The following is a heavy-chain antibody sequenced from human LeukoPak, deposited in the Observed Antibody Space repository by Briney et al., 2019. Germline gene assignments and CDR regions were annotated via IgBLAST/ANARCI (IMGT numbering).Heavy chain of an antibody. D-gene: IGHD6-19*01. V-gene: IGHV3-74*01. J-gene: IGHJ3*01. CDR3: ARLRAVASASFDF. Sequence: GGSLRLSCAASGSTFSSYWMEWVRLTPGKGLVWVSRINSDGSSTTYADSVKGRFTVSRDNAKNTVYLQLNSLRAEDSAVYYCARLRAVASASFDFWGQGTMVTVSS. CDR2: INSDGSST. CDR1: GSTFSSYW.